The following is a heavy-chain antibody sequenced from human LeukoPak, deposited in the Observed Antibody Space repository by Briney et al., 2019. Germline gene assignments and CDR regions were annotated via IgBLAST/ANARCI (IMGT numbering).Heavy chain of an antibody. D-gene: IGHD2-21*01. CDR1: GFTVSSNY. Sequence: PGGSPRLSCAASGFTVSSNYMNWVRQAPGKGLEWVSLIYSGDITYYADSVKGRFTISRDNSKNTLYLQMHSLRAEDTAVYYCRGDSSYWGQGTLVTVSS. V-gene: IGHV3-53*01. CDR2: IYSGDIT. J-gene: IGHJ4*02. CDR3: RGDSSY.